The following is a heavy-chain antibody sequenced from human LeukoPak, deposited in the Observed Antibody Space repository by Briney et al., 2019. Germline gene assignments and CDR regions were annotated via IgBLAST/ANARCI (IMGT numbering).Heavy chain of an antibody. CDR1: GYTFAGYF. CDR3: ARVIAGPVVLYY. CDR2: INPNSGDT. D-gene: IGHD2-21*01. V-gene: IGHV1-2*02. J-gene: IGHJ4*02. Sequence: ASVKVSCEASGYTFAGYFIHWVRRAPGQGLEWMGWINPNSGDTSYAQVFQDRVTMTRDTSISTAYMELSSLRSDDTAVYYCARVIAGPVVLYYWGQGTLVTVSS.